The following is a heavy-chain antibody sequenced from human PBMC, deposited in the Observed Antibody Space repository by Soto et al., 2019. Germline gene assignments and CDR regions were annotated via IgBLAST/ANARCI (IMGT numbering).Heavy chain of an antibody. CDR3: ARDRCRGGSCYYNWFDP. J-gene: IGHJ5*02. Sequence: ASVKVSCKASGYTFTGYYMHWVRQAPGQGLEWMGWINPNSGGTNYAQKFQGWVTMTRDTSISTAYMELSRLRSDDTAAYYCARDRCRGGSCYYNWFDPWGQGTMGTVSS. CDR2: INPNSGGT. D-gene: IGHD2-15*01. CDR1: GYTFTGYY. V-gene: IGHV1-2*04.